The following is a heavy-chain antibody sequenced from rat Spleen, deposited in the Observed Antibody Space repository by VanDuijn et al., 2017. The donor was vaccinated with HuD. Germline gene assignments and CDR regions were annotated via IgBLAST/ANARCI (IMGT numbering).Heavy chain of an antibody. V-gene: IGHV5-58*01. J-gene: IGHJ3*01. CDR3: TTGDYGYTRLFAY. D-gene: IGHD1-9*01. CDR1: GFTFSSFW. Sequence: EVQLVESGGGLVQPGRSLKLSCEASGFTFSSFWMYWIRQAPGKGLEWVSSINTDGGSTYYRDSVKGRFTISRDNAKSTLYLQMDSLRSEDTATYYCTTGDYGYTRLFAYWGQGTLVTVSS. CDR2: INTDGGST.